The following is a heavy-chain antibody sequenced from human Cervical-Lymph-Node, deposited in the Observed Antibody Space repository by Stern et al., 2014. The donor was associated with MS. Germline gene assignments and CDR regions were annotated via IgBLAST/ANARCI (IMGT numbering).Heavy chain of an antibody. V-gene: IGHV3-73*01. J-gene: IGHJ4*02. CDR3: TAPSG. D-gene: IGHD6-25*01. CDR2: MTNKAKNYAT. CDR1: GFIFSGSG. Sequence: VQLVESGGGLVQPGGSLKLSCVASGFIFSGSGIHWVRQASGKGLEWFGRMTNKAKNYATVYAASVKGRFIISRDDSKNTAYLQMNSLKTDDSAVYYCTAPSGWGQGTLVTVSS.